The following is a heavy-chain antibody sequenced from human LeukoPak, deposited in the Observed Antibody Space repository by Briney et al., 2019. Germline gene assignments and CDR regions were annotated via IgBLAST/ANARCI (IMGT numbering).Heavy chain of an antibody. D-gene: IGHD4-17*01. CDR1: GFTFSGSA. V-gene: IGHV3-73*01. Sequence: PGGSLRLSCAASGFTFSGSAMHWVRQASGKGLEWVGRIRSKANSYATAYAASVKGRFTNSKVDSKNTAHLQMTSLKTEATAANFCTRAKTKGTTEDYWGQGTLGTGAS. CDR2: IRSKANSYAT. J-gene: IGHJ4*02. CDR3: TRAKTKGTTEDY.